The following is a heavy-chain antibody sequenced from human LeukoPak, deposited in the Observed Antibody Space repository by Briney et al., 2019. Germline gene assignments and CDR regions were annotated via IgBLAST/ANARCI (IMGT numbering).Heavy chain of an antibody. D-gene: IGHD3-3*01. CDR3: ARAASAKDPYYFDY. CDR2: IKQDGSEK. Sequence: PGGSLRLSCAASGFTFSSYAMSWVRQAPGKGLEWVANIKQDGSEKYYVDSVKGRFTISRDNAKNSLYLQMNSLRAEDTAVYYCARAASAKDPYYFDYWGQGTLVTVSS. J-gene: IGHJ4*02. V-gene: IGHV3-7*01. CDR1: GFTFSSYA.